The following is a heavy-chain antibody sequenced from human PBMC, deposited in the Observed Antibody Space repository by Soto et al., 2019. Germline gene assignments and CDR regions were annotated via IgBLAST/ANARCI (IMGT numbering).Heavy chain of an antibody. CDR2: ISAYNGNT. CDR1: GYTFTSYG. J-gene: IGHJ6*02. CDR3: ARDADATGTYYYGMDV. Sequence: ASVKVSCKASGYTFTSYGISWVRQAPGQGLEWMGWISAYNGNTNYAQKLQGRVTMTTDTSTSTAYMELRSLRSDDTAVYYCARDADATGTYYYGMDVWGQGTTVTVSS. V-gene: IGHV1-18*01. D-gene: IGHD1-1*01.